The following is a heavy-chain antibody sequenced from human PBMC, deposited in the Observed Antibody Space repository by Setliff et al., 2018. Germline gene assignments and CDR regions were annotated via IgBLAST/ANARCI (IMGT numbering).Heavy chain of an antibody. J-gene: IGHJ6*03. CDR1: GFTFSSYW. CDR3: AREGVGFRFYYAYMDV. Sequence: LRLSCAASGFTFSSYWMSWVRQAPGKGLEWVANIKQDGSEKDYVDSVKGRLTISRDNAKKSLYLQMNSLRAEDTAVYYCAREGVGFRFYYAYMDVWGKGTTVTVSS. CDR2: IKQDGSEK. V-gene: IGHV3-7*01. D-gene: IGHD3-10*01.